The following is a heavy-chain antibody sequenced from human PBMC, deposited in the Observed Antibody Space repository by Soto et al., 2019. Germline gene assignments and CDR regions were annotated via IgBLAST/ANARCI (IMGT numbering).Heavy chain of an antibody. V-gene: IGHV3-23*01. CDR3: AKLRGNWSIDY. CDR2: ISGSSDGT. Sequence: EVQLSESGGGLVQPGGSLRLSCAASGFTFSIYAMSWVRQAPGKGLEWVSGISGSSDGTYYTDSLKGRFTISRDNSKNTLYLPRNSLRAADTAGYVCAKLRGNWSIDYWGQGTLVTVSA. CDR1: GFTFSIYA. J-gene: IGHJ4*02. D-gene: IGHD1-1*01.